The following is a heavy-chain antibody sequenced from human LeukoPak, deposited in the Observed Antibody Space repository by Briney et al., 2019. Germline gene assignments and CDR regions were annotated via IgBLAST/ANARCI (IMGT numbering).Heavy chain of an antibody. V-gene: IGHV1-58*02. Sequence: TSGKLSCNAAGFGFSTSAKHWGREPRGQRLEWIWWIVVGSGIANYAERVQVSVTITKYMSTNTAYMERSSLRFEDSAVYYYAADPNHYDMGSGYHYCDYWGQGTLVTVSS. CDR1: GFGFSTSA. J-gene: IGHJ4*02. CDR3: AADPNHYDMGSGYHYCDY. CDR2: IVVGSGIA. D-gene: IGHD3-9*01.